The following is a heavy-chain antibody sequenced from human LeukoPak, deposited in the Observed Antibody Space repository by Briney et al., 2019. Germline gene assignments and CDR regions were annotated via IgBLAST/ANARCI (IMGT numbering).Heavy chain of an antibody. V-gene: IGHV1-18*01. J-gene: IGHJ6*02. D-gene: IGHD3-9*01. Sequence: ASVKVSCKASGYTFTSYGISWVRQAPGQGLEWMGWISAYNGNTNYAQKLQGRVTMTTDTSTSTAYMEVRSLRSDDPAVYYCAGDSGYSDYYYGMDVWGQGTTVTVSS. CDR2: ISAYNGNT. CDR1: GYTFTSYG. CDR3: AGDSGYSDYYYGMDV.